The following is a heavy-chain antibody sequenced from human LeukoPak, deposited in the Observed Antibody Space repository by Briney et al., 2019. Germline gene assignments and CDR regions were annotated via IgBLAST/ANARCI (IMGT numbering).Heavy chain of an antibody. J-gene: IGHJ5*02. D-gene: IGHD3-3*01. CDR3: ARGNNYDFWSGYYRFDP. V-gene: IGHV1-18*01. CDR2: ISAYNGNT. Sequence: ASVKVSCKASGYTITSYSISWVRQAPGQGLEWMGWISAYNGNTNYAQELQGRVTMTTDTSTSTAYMELRSLRSDDTAVYYCARGNNYDFWSGYYRFDPWGQGTLVTVSS. CDR1: GYTITSYS.